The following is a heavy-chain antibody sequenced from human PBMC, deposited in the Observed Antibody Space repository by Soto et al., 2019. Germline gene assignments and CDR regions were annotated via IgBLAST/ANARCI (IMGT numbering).Heavy chain of an antibody. CDR2: IYHSGST. V-gene: IGHV4-4*02. CDR3: ARESRSITIFGVVILNWFDP. Sequence: TSETLSLTCAVSGGSISSSNWWSWVRQPPGKGLEWIGEIYHSGSTNYNPSLKSRVTISVDKSKNQFSLKLSSVTAADTAVYYCARESRSITIFGVVILNWFDPWGQGTLVTVSS. D-gene: IGHD3-3*01. J-gene: IGHJ5*02. CDR1: GGSISSSNW.